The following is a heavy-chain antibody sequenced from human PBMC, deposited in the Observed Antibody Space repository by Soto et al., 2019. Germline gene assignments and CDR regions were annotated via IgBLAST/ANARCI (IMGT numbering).Heavy chain of an antibody. V-gene: IGHV1-69*13. CDR2: IIPIFGTA. J-gene: IGHJ5*02. CDR3: ARVKAVVVAATYYNWFDP. CDR1: GGTFSSYA. D-gene: IGHD2-15*01. Sequence: SVKVSCKASGGTFSSYAISWVRQAPGQGLEWMGGIIPIFGTANYAQKFQGRVTITADESTSTAYMELSSLRSEDTAVYYCARVKAVVVAATYYNWFDPWGQGTLVTVSS.